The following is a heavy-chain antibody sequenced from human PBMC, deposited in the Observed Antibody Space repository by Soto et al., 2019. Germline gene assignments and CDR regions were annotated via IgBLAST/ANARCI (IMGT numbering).Heavy chain of an antibody. D-gene: IGHD6-13*01. V-gene: IGHV4-59*08. CDR1: GGSISSYY. Sequence: LETLSLTYTVSGGSISSYYWSWIRQPPGKGLEWIGYIYNSGSTNYNPSLKSRVTISVDTSKNQFSLKLSSVTAADTAVYYCARGSTGYSSSWYRYWGQGTLVTVSS. CDR2: IYNSGST. CDR3: ARGSTGYSSSWYRY. J-gene: IGHJ4*02.